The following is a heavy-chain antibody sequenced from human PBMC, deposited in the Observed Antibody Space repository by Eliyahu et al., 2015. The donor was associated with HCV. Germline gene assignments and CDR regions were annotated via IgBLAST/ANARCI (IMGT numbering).Heavy chain of an antibody. Sequence: QVQLQESGPGLVEPSGTLSLTCSVSGEXNTXYWWSWIRQPAGKGLEWIGRVYSTGSTAAYNSSLKGRVTMSADMSKDRLSLNLKLHSVTAADTAVYFCAREGIEGGLYYYAFDVWGQGTTVTVPS. CDR2: VYSTGSTA. J-gene: IGHJ6*02. D-gene: IGHD3-16*01. CDR1: GEXNTXYW. V-gene: IGHV4-4*07. CDR3: AREGIEGGLYYYAFDV.